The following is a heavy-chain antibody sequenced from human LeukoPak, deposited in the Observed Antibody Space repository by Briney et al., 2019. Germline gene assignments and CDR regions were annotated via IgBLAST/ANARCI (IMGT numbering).Heavy chain of an antibody. D-gene: IGHD3-9*01. CDR1: GFTVSSSS. J-gene: IGHJ4*02. Sequence: GGSLRLSCAASGFTVSSSSMNWVRQAPGKGLQWVSVIYSGGSTYYADSVKGRFTISRDNSKNTLYLQMNSLGAEDTAVFYCARARDGVLRYLGAYYFDYWGQGTLVTVSS. CDR3: ARARDGVLRYLGAYYFDY. V-gene: IGHV3-53*01. CDR2: IYSGGST.